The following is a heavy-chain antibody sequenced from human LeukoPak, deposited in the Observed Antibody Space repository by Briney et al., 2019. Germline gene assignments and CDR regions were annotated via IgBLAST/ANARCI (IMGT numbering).Heavy chain of an antibody. V-gene: IGHV3-23*01. Sequence: GGSLRLSCAASGFTFSSYAMSWVRQAPGKGLEWVSAISGSGGSTYYADSVKGRFTISRDNSKNTLYLQMNSLRAEDRAVYYFAKNPLRAWFGELCIFVYWGEGTLVSVPS. CDR2: ISGSGGST. CDR1: GFTFSSYA. CDR3: AKNPLRAWFGELCIFVY. J-gene: IGHJ4*02. D-gene: IGHD3-10*01.